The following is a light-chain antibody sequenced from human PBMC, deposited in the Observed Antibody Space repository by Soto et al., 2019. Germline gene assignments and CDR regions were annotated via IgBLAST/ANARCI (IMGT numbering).Light chain of an antibody. CDR1: QSISTW. CDR3: QQYNSYRT. V-gene: IGKV1-5*01. J-gene: IGKJ1*01. CDR2: DAS. Sequence: DIQMTQSPSTLSASLGDRVTITFRASQSISTWLAWYQQKPGKAPKLLIYDASSLQSGVPSRFSGSGSGTDFTLTISSLQPDDFATYYCQQYNSYRTFGQGTKVDVK.